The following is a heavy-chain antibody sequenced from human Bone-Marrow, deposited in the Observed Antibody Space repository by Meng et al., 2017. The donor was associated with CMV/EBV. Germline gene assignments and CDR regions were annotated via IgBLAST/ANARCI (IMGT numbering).Heavy chain of an antibody. D-gene: IGHD4-23*01. CDR3: ARDGDYGGNLEAGDNWFDP. CDR1: GFTVSSNY. Sequence: GGSLRLSCAASGFTVSSNYMSWVRQAPGKGLEWVSVIYSGGSTYYADSVKGRFTISRDNSKNTLYLQMNSLRAEDTAVYYCARDGDYGGNLEAGDNWFDPWGQGTLVTVSS. V-gene: IGHV3-53*05. J-gene: IGHJ5*02. CDR2: IYSGGST.